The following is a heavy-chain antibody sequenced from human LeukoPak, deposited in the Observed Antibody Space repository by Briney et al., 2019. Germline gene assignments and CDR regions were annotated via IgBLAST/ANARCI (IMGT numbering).Heavy chain of an antibody. J-gene: IGHJ3*02. D-gene: IGHD2-2*02. CDR1: GITVSSNY. V-gene: IGHV3-53*01. CDR3: ARDFAHTQSFEN. Sequence: GGSLRLSCAASGITVSSNYMNWVRQAPGKGLEWVSVIYSGGSTYYADSVKGRFTISRDNSKNTVYLQMNSLRAEDTAVYYCARDFAHTQSFENWGRGKMVTVSS. CDR2: IYSGGST.